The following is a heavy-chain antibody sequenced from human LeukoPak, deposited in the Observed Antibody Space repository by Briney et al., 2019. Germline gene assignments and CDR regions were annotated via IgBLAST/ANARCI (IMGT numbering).Heavy chain of an antibody. Sequence: GGSLRLSCAASGFTFSIYHMNWVRQSPGKGLEWVSYISPGSNTIYYADSVKGRFTISRDNAKNPLYLQMISLTDEDTAVYYCARVNYNAMDVWGQGTTVTVSS. CDR1: GFTFSIYH. V-gene: IGHV3-48*02. J-gene: IGHJ6*02. CDR2: ISPGSNTI. CDR3: ARVNYNAMDV.